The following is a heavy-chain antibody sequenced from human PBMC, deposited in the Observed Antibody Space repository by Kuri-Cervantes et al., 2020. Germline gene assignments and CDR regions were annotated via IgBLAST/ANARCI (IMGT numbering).Heavy chain of an antibody. V-gene: IGHV1-46*01. CDR2: INPSGGST. CDR1: GYTFTSYY. J-gene: IGHJ4*02. D-gene: IGHD6-19*01. Sequence: GGSLRLSCKASGYTFTSYYMHWVRQAPGQGLEWMGIINPSGGSTSYAQKFQGRVTMTRDTSTSTVYMELSSLRSEDTAVYYCARPALIAVAGTVGRGGRGIGYYFDYWGQGTLVTVSS. CDR3: ARPALIAVAGTVGRGGRGIGYYFDY.